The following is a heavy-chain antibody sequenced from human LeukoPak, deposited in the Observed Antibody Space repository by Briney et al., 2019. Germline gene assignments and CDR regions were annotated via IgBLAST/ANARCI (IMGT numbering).Heavy chain of an antibody. CDR2: ISYDGSNK. V-gene: IGHV3-30*04. CDR1: GFTFSSYA. CDR3: ARDSSRYSSSWCLSY. J-gene: IGHJ4*02. D-gene: IGHD6-13*01. Sequence: GGSLRLSCAASGFTFSSYAMHWVRQAPGKGLEWVAVISYDGSNKYYADSAKGRFTISRDNSKNTLYLQMNSLRAEDTAVYYCARDSSRYSSSWCLSYWGQGTLVTVSS.